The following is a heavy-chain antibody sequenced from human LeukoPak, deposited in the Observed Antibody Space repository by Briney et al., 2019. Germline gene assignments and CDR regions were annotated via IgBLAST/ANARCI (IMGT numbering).Heavy chain of an antibody. D-gene: IGHD3-10*01. J-gene: IGHJ4*02. CDR2: IYYSGST. V-gene: IGHV4-61*01. CDR1: GGSFSSSTYY. CDR3: ARIFGFGGGYFDY. Sequence: PSETLSLTCTVSGGSFSSSTYYWGWIRQPPGKGLEWIGYIYYSGSTNYNPSLKSRVTISVDTSKNQFSLKLSSVTAADTAVYFCARIFGFGGGYFDYWGQGTLVTVSS.